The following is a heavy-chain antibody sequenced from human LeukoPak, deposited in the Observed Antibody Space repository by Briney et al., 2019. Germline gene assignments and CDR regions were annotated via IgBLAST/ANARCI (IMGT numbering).Heavy chain of an antibody. Sequence: PSETLSLTCAVYGGSFSGYYWSWIRQPPGKGLEWSGEINHSGSTNYNPSLKSRVTISVDTSQNQFSRKLSSVPAADTAVYYCASQCYDFWSGYTKPPVTNWFDPWGQGTLVTVSS. CDR3: ASQCYDFWSGYTKPPVTNWFDP. CDR2: INHSGST. D-gene: IGHD3-3*01. J-gene: IGHJ5*02. V-gene: IGHV4-34*01. CDR1: GGSFSGYY.